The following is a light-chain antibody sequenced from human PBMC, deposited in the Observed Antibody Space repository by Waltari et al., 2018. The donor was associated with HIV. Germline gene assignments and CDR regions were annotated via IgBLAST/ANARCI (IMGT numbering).Light chain of an antibody. CDR3: QVWDSRSDHPV. J-gene: IGLJ3*02. Sequence: SYVLTQPPSVSVAPGQTARITCGGNNLGSNTVHWYQQSPDQAPVLVVHADSDRPSGIPERFSGSNSGNTATLTISRVEAGDEADYYCQVWDSRSDHPVLGGGTRLTVL. CDR2: ADS. CDR1: NLGSNT. V-gene: IGLV3-21*02.